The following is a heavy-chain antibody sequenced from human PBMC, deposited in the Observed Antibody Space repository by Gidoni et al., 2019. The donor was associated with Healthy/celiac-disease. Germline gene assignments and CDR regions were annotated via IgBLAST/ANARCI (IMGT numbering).Heavy chain of an antibody. CDR2: ISGRGGST. J-gene: IGHJ4*02. V-gene: IGHV3-23*01. D-gene: IGHD3-10*01. CDR1: RSTFSSYA. CDR3: AKDGYGSGSYYNVASDWGY. Sequence: EVQLLESGGGLVQPGGSMRLSCAASRSTFSSYAMSWVRQAPGKGLGWVSAISGRGGSTYYADSVKGRFTISRDNSKNTLYLQMNSLRAEDTAVYYCAKDGYGSGSYYNVASDWGYWGQGTLVTVSS.